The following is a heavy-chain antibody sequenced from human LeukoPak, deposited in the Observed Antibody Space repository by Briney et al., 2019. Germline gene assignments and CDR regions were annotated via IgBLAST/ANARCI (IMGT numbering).Heavy chain of an antibody. J-gene: IGHJ2*01. CDR1: GGSISQYY. CDR2: VYRSGNT. Sequence: SETMSLTCTLSGGSISQYYWSWIRQPPGKGPEWIGYVYRSGNTNYNPSLKSRVTISVDTSKNHFSLNLTSVTAADTAVYYCARVKDFAYSFFDLWGRGTLVTVSS. V-gene: IGHV4-59*01. CDR3: ARVKDFAYSFFDL.